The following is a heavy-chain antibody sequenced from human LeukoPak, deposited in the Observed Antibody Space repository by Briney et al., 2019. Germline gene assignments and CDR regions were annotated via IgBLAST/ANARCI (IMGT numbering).Heavy chain of an antibody. Sequence: SETLSLTCAVSGTSISLSNWWTWARQPPGRGLEWIGEIYHSGTTNYNPSLKSRLSISLDTSKNQFSLKLNSVTATDTAVYYCACRLRWQRTLVSWGQGTLVTVSS. CDR1: GTSISLSNW. D-gene: IGHD4-23*01. CDR2: IYHSGTT. J-gene: IGHJ5*02. CDR3: ACRLRWQRTLVS. V-gene: IGHV4-4*02.